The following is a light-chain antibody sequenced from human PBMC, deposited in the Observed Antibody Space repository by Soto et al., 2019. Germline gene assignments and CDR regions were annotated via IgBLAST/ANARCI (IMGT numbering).Light chain of an antibody. V-gene: IGLV2-14*01. Sequence: QSVLTQPASGSGSPGQSSTISCTGTSSDVGGYNYVSWYQQHPGKAPKLMIYDVSNRPSGVSNRFSGSKSGNTASLTISGLQAEDEAAYYCSSYTSSSTRCVFGTGTKATVL. CDR3: SSYTSSSTRCV. J-gene: IGLJ1*01. CDR1: SSDVGGYNY. CDR2: DVS.